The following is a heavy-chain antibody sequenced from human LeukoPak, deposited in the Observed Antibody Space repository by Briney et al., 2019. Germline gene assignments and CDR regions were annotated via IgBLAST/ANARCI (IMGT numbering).Heavy chain of an antibody. D-gene: IGHD2-2*02. CDR1: GGSISSQNW. CDR3: GKGDIPNWFDP. Sequence: SETLSLTCAVSGGSISSQNWWSWVRQPPRKGLEWIGEFFHSGSTHYNPSLKSRVTISVDKSKNQFSLNLSSVTAADTAVYCCGKGDIPNWFDPWGQGTLVTVSS. J-gene: IGHJ5*02. V-gene: IGHV4-4*01. CDR2: FFHSGST.